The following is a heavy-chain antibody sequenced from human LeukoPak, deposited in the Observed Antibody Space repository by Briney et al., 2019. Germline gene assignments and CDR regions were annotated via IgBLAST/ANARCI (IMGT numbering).Heavy chain of an antibody. CDR1: GSTLTELS. CDR2: FDPEDGET. CDR3: ATAPYSSSGWYYFDY. D-gene: IGHD6-19*01. J-gene: IGHJ4*02. Sequence: ASVKVSCKVSGSTLTELSMHWVRQAPGKGLEWMGGFDPEDGETIYAQKFQGRVTMTEDTSTDTAYMELSSLRSEDTAVYYCATAPYSSSGWYYFDYWGQGTLVTVSS. V-gene: IGHV1-24*01.